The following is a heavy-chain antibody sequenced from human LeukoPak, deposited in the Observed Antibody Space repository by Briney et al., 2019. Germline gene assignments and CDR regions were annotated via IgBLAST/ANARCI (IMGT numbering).Heavy chain of an antibody. D-gene: IGHD3-9*01. CDR2: ISWNSGSI. CDR1: GFTFDDYA. J-gene: IGHJ4*02. CDR3: AKDTTAYDILTGYWNY. Sequence: GGSLRLSCAASGFTFDDYAMHWVRQAPGKGLEWVSGISWNSGSISYADSVKGRFTISRDNAKNSLYLQMNSLRAEDTALYYCAKDTTAYDILTGYWNYWGQGTLVTVSS. V-gene: IGHV3-9*01.